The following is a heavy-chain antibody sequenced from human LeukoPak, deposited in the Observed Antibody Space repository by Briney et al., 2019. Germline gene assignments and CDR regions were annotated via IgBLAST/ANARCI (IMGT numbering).Heavy chain of an antibody. CDR2: IKQDGSEK. CDR1: GFTFSSYW. V-gene: IGHV3-7*01. D-gene: IGHD6-19*01. Sequence: GGSLRLSCAASGFTFSSYWMSWVRQAPGKGLEWVANIKQDGSEKYYVDSVKGRFTISRDNAKNSLYLQMNSLRAEDTAVYYCARGSSGWYSGNYYYGMDVWGQGTTVTVSS. CDR3: ARGSSGWYSGNYYYGMDV. J-gene: IGHJ6*02.